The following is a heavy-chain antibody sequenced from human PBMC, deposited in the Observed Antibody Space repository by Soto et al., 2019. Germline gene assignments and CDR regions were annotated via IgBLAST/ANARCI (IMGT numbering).Heavy chain of an antibody. CDR2: ISNNGGST. J-gene: IGHJ4*02. V-gene: IGHV3-64D*06. CDR3: VKSYNWNYFADFDY. Sequence: EVQLVESGGGLVQPGGSLRLSCSASGFTFSSYAMHWVRQAPGKGLEYVSAISNNGGSTYYADSVKGRFTISRDNSKNTLYLQMSSLRAEDTAVYYCVKSYNWNYFADFDYWGQGTLVTVSS. CDR1: GFTFSSYA. D-gene: IGHD1-7*01.